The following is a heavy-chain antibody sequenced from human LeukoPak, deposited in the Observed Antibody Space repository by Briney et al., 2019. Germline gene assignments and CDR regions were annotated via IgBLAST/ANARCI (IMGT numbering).Heavy chain of an antibody. CDR2: IIPIFGTA. CDR1: GGTFSSYA. D-gene: IGHD3-9*01. CDR3: AREIRYFDWLVPYYFDY. Sequence: SVKVSCKASGGTFSSYAISWVRQAPGQGLEWMGRIIPIFGTANYAQKFQGSVTITTDESTSTAYMELSSLRSEDTAVYYCAREIRYFDWLVPYYFDYWGQGTLVTVSS. V-gene: IGHV1-69*05. J-gene: IGHJ4*02.